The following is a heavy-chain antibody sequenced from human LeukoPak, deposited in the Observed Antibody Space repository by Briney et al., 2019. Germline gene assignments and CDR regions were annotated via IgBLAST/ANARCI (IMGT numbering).Heavy chain of an antibody. Sequence: GGSLRLSCAASGFTFSSYEMNWVRQAPGKGLEWVSYISSSGSTIYYADSVKGRFTISRDNSKNTLYLQMNSLRAEDTAVYYCARGGDLNYDYVWGSYRYTPSFDYWGQGTLVTVSS. J-gene: IGHJ4*02. CDR3: ARGGDLNYDYVWGSYRYTPSFDY. D-gene: IGHD3-16*02. CDR2: ISSSGSTI. V-gene: IGHV3-48*03. CDR1: GFTFSSYE.